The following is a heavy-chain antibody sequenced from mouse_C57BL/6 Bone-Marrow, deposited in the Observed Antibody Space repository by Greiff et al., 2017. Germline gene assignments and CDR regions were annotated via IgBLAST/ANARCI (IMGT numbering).Heavy chain of an antibody. D-gene: IGHD2-1*01. CDR3: AIPYLLRGGG. CDR1: GYTFTSYW. J-gene: IGHJ2*01. V-gene: IGHV1-74*01. Sequence: QVQLQQPGAELVKPGASVKVSCKASGYTFTSYWMHWVKQRPGQGLEWIGKIHPSDSDTNYNQKFKDKATLTVDKSSRTAYMPLSSLTSEDSAVYYCAIPYLLRGGGWGKGTTLTVSS. CDR2: IHPSDSDT.